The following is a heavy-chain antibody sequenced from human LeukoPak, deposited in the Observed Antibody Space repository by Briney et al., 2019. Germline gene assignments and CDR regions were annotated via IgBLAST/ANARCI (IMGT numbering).Heavy chain of an antibody. CDR2: ISTSSSYI. J-gene: IGHJ5*02. D-gene: IGHD1-14*01. CDR1: GFTFSSYS. CDR3: AVPGLGIGFDP. V-gene: IGHV3-21*01. Sequence: GGSLRLSCAASGFTFSSYSMNWVRPAPGKGLEWVSSISTSSSYIYYADSVKGRFTISRADAKNSLYLQMHSLEAKDLAVYYCAVPGLGIGFDPWGQGTLVTVSS.